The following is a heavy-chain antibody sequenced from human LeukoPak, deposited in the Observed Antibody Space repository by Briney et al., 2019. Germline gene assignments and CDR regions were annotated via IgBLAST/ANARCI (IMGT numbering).Heavy chain of an antibody. CDR2: IYPGDSDT. D-gene: IGHD4-11*01. CDR3: ARAPTSVSNPYYFDY. J-gene: IGHJ4*02. Sequence: GESLKISCKGSGYTFTNYWIGWVRQMPGKGLEWLGIIYPGDSDTRYSPSFQGHVTISVDKSISTAYLQWSSLKASDTAMYYCARAPTSVSNPYYFDYWGQGTLVTVSS. V-gene: IGHV5-51*01. CDR1: GYTFTNYW.